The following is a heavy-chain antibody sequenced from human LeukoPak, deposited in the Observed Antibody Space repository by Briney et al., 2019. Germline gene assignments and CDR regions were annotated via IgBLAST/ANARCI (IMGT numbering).Heavy chain of an antibody. Sequence: GGSLRLSCAASGFTFSSYGMSWVRQAPGKGLEWVSAISGSGGSTYYADSVKGRFIISRDNSKNTLYLQMNSLRAEDTAVYYCAKLGGYSYGEDLRSWFDPWGQGTLVTVSS. CDR3: AKLGGYSYGEDLRSWFDP. CDR1: GFTFSSYG. D-gene: IGHD5-18*01. CDR2: ISGSGGST. J-gene: IGHJ5*02. V-gene: IGHV3-23*01.